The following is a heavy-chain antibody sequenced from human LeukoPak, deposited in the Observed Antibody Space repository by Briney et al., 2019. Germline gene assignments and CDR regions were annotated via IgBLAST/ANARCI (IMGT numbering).Heavy chain of an antibody. CDR1: GYTFTSYG. D-gene: IGHD1-26*01. CDR3: ARDLGLVGATPFDY. J-gene: IGHJ4*02. Sequence: ASVKVSCKASGYTFTSYGISWVRQAPGQGLEWMGWISAYNGNTNYAQKLQGRVTMTTDTSTSTAYMELRSLRSDDTAVYYCARDLGLVGATPFDYWGQGTLVTVSS. V-gene: IGHV1-18*01. CDR2: ISAYNGNT.